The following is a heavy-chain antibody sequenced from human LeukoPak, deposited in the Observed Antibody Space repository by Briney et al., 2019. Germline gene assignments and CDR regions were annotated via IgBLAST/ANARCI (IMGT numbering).Heavy chain of an antibody. J-gene: IGHJ1*01. D-gene: IGHD3-10*01. CDR2: MNPNSGKT. V-gene: IGHV1-8*01. Sequence: ASVSVSCKASGYTFTSYDIHWVRQDPGRGRDYLGWMNPNSGKTDYTQKFQGRFSITRDTSISTAYLELNSLTSEDTAVYYCARGGGFSFGAQSYYQLSLWGQGTLVTVSS. CDR1: GYTFTSYD. CDR3: ARGGGFSFGAQSYYQLSL.